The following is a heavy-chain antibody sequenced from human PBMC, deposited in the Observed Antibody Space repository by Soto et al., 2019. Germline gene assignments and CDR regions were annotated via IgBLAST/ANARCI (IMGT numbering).Heavy chain of an antibody. V-gene: IGHV3-30-3*02. J-gene: IGHJ6*02. CDR1: GFTFNNYA. D-gene: IGHD3-3*01. CDR3: AKDSWAIFGVPAGEYYAMDV. Sequence: PGGSLRLSCAASGFTFNNYAMHWVRQAPGKGLEWVAFISYAGTNKYYADSVTGRFTISRDNSRNTVYLQMNDLRVEDAAEYFCAKDSWAIFGVPAGEYYAMDVWGQGTTVTVSS. CDR2: ISYAGTNK.